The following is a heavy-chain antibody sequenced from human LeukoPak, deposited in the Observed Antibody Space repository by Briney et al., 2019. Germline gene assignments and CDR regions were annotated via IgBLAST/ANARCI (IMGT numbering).Heavy chain of an antibody. CDR1: GGSISSSY. Sequence: SETLSLTCTVSGGSISSSYWSWIRQPPGKRLEWIGYIYYSGSTNYNPSLKSRVTISLDTSKNQFSLKLTSVTAADTAVYYCARDRSHPLYDTTGYSAKWFDPWGQGTLATVSS. CDR2: IYYSGST. V-gene: IGHV4-59*01. D-gene: IGHD3-22*01. CDR3: ARDRSHPLYDTTGYSAKWFDP. J-gene: IGHJ5*02.